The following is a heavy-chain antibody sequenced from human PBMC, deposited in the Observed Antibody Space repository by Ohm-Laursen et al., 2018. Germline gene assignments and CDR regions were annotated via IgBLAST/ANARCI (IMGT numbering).Heavy chain of an antibody. Sequence: ASAKVSCKASGYTFTSYGISWVRQAPGQGLEWMGWISAYNGNANYAQQLQGRVTMTTDTTTSTAYMELRSLRSDDTAVYYCARDMGSTWYSEYLQHWGQGTLVTVSS. J-gene: IGHJ1*01. CDR1: GYTFTSYG. CDR2: ISAYNGNA. D-gene: IGHD2/OR15-2a*01. V-gene: IGHV1-18*01. CDR3: ARDMGSTWYSEYLQH.